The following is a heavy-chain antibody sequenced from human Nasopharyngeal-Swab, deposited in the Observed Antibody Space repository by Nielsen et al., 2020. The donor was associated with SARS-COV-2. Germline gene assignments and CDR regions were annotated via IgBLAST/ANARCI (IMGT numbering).Heavy chain of an antibody. V-gene: IGHV4-39*01. Sequence: SETLSLTCTVSGGSISSSSYYWGWIRQPPGKGLEWIGSIYYSGSTYYNPSLKSRVTTSVDTTKKQFSLKLSSVTAADTAVYYCARRTPRVEMASRAFDIWGQGTMVTVSS. D-gene: IGHD5-24*01. J-gene: IGHJ3*02. CDR1: GGSISSSSYY. CDR2: IYYSGST. CDR3: ARRTPRVEMASRAFDI.